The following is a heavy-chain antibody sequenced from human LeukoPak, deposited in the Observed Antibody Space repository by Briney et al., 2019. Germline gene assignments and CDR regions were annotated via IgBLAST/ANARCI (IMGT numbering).Heavy chain of an antibody. J-gene: IGHJ4*02. CDR3: ARALSG. Sequence: PGGSLRLSCTASGFTFSNYWMHWVRQAPGKGLEWVANIKQDGNEKYYVGSVKGRFTISRDNAKNSVYLQMNSLRAEDTAIYYCARALSGWGQGTLVTVSS. CDR2: IKQDGNEK. V-gene: IGHV3-7*03. D-gene: IGHD3-3*01. CDR1: GFTFSNYW.